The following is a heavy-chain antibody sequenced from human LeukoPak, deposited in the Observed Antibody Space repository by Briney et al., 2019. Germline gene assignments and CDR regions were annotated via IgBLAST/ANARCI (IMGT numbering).Heavy chain of an antibody. Sequence: SETLSLTCAVYGGSFSGYYWSWIRQPPGKGLEWIGEINHSGSTNYNPSLKSRVTISVDTSKNQFSLKLSSVTAADTAVYYCARESGSYGGYDYWGQGTLVTVSS. CDR1: GGSFSGYY. V-gene: IGHV4-34*01. D-gene: IGHD1-26*01. J-gene: IGHJ4*02. CDR3: ARESGSYGGYDY. CDR2: INHSGST.